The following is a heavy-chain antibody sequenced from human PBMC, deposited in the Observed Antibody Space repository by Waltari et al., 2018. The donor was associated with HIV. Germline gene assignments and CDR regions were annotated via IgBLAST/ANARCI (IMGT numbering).Heavy chain of an antibody. Sequence: EVQLVESGGGLVKPGGSLRLSCAASGITLRNAWMSWVRPAPGKGLEWVGRIKSGAEGGTTDYAAAVKGRFTISRDDSKHTLYLQMDSLKTEDTAVYYCTTLWYSYDSTDYWGQGTLVTVSS. V-gene: IGHV3-15*01. CDR1: GITLRNAW. J-gene: IGHJ4*02. D-gene: IGHD3-22*01. CDR3: TTLWYSYDSTDY. CDR2: IKSGAEGGTT.